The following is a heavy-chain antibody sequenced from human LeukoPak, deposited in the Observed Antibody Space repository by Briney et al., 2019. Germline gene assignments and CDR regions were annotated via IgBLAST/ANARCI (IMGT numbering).Heavy chain of an antibody. J-gene: IGHJ4*02. V-gene: IGHV1-2*02. CDR3: ARAGTIYRSISGYYVS. CDR2: INPNSGGT. Sequence: ASVKVSCKASGYTFTSYGISWVRQAPGQGLEWMGWINPNSGGTNYAQKFQGRVTMTRDTSISTAYMELSRLRSDDTAVYYCARAGTIYRSISGYYVSWGQGTLVTVSS. CDR1: GYTFTSYG. D-gene: IGHD3-22*01.